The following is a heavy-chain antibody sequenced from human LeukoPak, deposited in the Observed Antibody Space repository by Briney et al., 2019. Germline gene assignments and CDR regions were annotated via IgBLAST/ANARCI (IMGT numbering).Heavy chain of an antibody. D-gene: IGHD2-21*01. CDR2: ISGSGGST. V-gene: IGHV3-23*01. Sequence: GGSLRLSCAASGFTFSSYAMSWVRQAPGKGLEWVSAISGSGGSTYYADSVKGRFTISRGNSKNTLYLQMNSLRAEDTAVYYCAKDPAYCGGDCQSRGAPTSFDYLGQGTLVTVSS. CDR3: AKDPAYCGGDCQSRGAPTSFDY. J-gene: IGHJ4*02. CDR1: GFTFSSYA.